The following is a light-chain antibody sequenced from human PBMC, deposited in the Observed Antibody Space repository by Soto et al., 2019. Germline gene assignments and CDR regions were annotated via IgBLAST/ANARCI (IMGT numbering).Light chain of an antibody. CDR1: SRDLGGYKY. CDR2: EVS. V-gene: IGLV2-23*02. CDR3: CSYAGSSTFDV. Sequence: QSALTQPASVSGSPGQSITISCTGTSRDLGGYKYVSWYQHHPGKAPQLMIYEVSNRPSGVSNRFSGSKSGNTASLTISGLQAEDEADYYCCSYAGSSTFDVFGTGTKLTVL. J-gene: IGLJ1*01.